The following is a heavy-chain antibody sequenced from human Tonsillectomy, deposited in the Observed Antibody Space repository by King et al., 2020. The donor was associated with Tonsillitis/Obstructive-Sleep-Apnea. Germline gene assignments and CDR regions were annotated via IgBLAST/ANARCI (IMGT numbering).Heavy chain of an antibody. J-gene: IGHJ2*01. D-gene: IGHD3/OR15-3a*01. CDR2: IYYSGST. V-gene: IGHV4-59*08. CDR1: GGSISSYY. CDR3: ARHLVTGVKWTGTTSRPDKWYFDL. Sequence: VQLQESGPGLVKPSENLSLTCTVSGGSISSYYWSWIRQPPGKGLEWIGYIYYSGSTNYNSSLKRRVTISVDTSNNQFSLKLSSVTAADTAVYYFARHLVTGVKWTGTTSRPDKWYFDLWGRGTLVTVSS.